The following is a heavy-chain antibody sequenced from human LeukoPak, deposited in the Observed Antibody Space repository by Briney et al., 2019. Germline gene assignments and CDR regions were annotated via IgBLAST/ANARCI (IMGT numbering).Heavy chain of an antibody. D-gene: IGHD3-16*02. CDR3: ARQGRYDYVWGSYRSPFDY. V-gene: IGHV4-39*01. Sequence: PSETLSLTCTVSGGSISSSSYYWGWIRQPPGKGLEWNGSIYYSGSTYYNPSLKSRVTISVDTSKNQFSLKLSSVTAADTAVYYCARQGRYDYVWGSYRSPFDYWGQGTLVTVSS. CDR1: GGSISSSSYY. CDR2: IYYSGST. J-gene: IGHJ4*02.